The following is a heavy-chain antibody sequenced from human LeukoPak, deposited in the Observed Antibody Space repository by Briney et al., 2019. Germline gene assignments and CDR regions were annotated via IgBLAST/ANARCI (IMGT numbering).Heavy chain of an antibody. V-gene: IGHV3-23*01. J-gene: IGHJ3*02. D-gene: IGHD2/OR15-2a*01. Sequence: GGSLRLSCAGSGFSFNNYAMHWVRQAPGKGLEWVSVLCSSGLSQYYADSVKGRFSISRDISKNTLYLQMNSLRAEDTAVYYCTKAGPDTYAFDIWGQGTMVTVSS. CDR3: TKAGPDTYAFDI. CDR1: GFSFNNYA. CDR2: LCSSGLSQ.